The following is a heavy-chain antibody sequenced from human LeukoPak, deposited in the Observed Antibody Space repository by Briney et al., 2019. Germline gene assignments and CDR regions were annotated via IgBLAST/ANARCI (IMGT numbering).Heavy chain of an antibody. D-gene: IGHD3-9*01. V-gene: IGHV1-2*06. J-gene: IGHJ4*02. CDR2: INPNSGGT. Sequence: ASVKVSCKASGYTFTGYYMHWVRQAPGQGLEWMGRINPNSGGTNYAQKFQGRVTMTRDTSISTAYMELSRLRSDDTAVYYCARGIVTYYDILTGYPLSNDYFDYWGQGTLVTVSS. CDR3: ARGIVTYYDILTGYPLSNDYFDY. CDR1: GYTFTGYY.